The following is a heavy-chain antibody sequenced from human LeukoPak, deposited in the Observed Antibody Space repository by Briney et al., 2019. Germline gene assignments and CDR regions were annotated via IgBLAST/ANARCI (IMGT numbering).Heavy chain of an antibody. J-gene: IGHJ4*02. Sequence: SETLSLTCAVYGVSFSGYYWSWIRQPPGKGLEWIGEINHSGSTNYNPSLKSRVTISVDTSKNQFSLKLSSVTAADTAVYYCARLAPYYYDYFDYWGQGTLVTVSS. CDR3: ARLAPYYYDYFDY. CDR1: GVSFSGYY. CDR2: INHSGST. D-gene: IGHD3-10*01. V-gene: IGHV4-34*01.